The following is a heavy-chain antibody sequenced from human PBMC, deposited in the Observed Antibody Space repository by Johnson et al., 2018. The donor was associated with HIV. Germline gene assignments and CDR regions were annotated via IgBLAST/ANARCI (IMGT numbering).Heavy chain of an antibody. CDR3: ARGGLTYYYDSSGYPDAFDI. J-gene: IGHJ3*02. D-gene: IGHD3-22*01. Sequence: QVQLVESGGGVVQPGRSLRLSCAASGFTFSSYAMHWVRQAPGKGLEWVAVISYDGSNKYYAASVKGRFTISRDNYKNTLYLQMNSLRAEDTAVYYCARGGLTYYYDSSGYPDAFDIWGQGTMVTVSS. V-gene: IGHV3-30-3*01. CDR2: ISYDGSNK. CDR1: GFTFSSYA.